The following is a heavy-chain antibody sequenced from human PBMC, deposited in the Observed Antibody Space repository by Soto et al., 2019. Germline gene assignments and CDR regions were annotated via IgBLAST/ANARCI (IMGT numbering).Heavy chain of an antibody. CDR3: AREIATTGEYYFDY. J-gene: IGHJ4*02. CDR1: GFTFSSYW. D-gene: IGHD6-13*01. Sequence: GSLRISCAASGFTFSSYWMHWVRQAPGKGLVWVSRINRDGSSTNYADSVKGRVTISRDTAKNTLYLQMNSLRAEDTAVYYCAREIATTGEYYFDYWGQGTLVTVSS. CDR2: INRDGSST. V-gene: IGHV3-74*01.